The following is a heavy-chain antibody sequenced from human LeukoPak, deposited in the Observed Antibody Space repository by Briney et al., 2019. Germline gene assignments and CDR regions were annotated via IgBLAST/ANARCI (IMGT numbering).Heavy chain of an antibody. CDR1: GGSISSYY. J-gene: IGHJ6*03. CDR2: INHSGST. Sequence: SETLSLTCTVSGGSISSYYWSWIRQPPGKGLEWIGEINHSGSTNYNPSLKSRVTISVDTSKDQFSLKLSSVTAADTAVYYCARVRVVWFSSGYYGGFGYYYYMDVWGKGTTVTVSS. V-gene: IGHV4-34*01. D-gene: IGHD3-22*01. CDR3: ARVRVVWFSSGYYGGFGYYYYMDV.